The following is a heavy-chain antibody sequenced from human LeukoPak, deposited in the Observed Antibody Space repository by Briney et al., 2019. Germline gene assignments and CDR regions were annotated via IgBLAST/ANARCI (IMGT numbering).Heavy chain of an antibody. J-gene: IGHJ4*02. Sequence: GGSLRLSCAASGFTVSSNYMSWVRQGPGKGLEWVSLMYSNGNTYYADSVKGRFTISSDNSKNTLYLHMNSLRAEDAVLYYGTRGRDSSSHFGYWGQGTLVTVSS. CDR2: MYSNGNT. CDR1: GFTVSSNY. D-gene: IGHD6-19*01. V-gene: IGHV3-66*01. CDR3: TRGRDSSSHFGY.